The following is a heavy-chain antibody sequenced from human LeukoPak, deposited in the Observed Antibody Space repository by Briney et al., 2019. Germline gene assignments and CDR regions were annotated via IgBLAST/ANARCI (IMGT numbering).Heavy chain of an antibody. CDR1: GYTFTSYA. D-gene: IGHD6-13*01. CDR2: INTNTGNP. V-gene: IGHV7-4-1*02. CDR3: ARDGRWGPTAAAGTEWFDP. Sequence: GASVKVSFKASGYTFTSYAMNWVRQAPGQGLEWMGWINTNTGNPTYAQGFTGRFVFSLDTSVSTAYLQISSLKAEDTAVYYCARDGRWGPTAAAGTEWFDPWGQGTLVTVSP. J-gene: IGHJ5*02.